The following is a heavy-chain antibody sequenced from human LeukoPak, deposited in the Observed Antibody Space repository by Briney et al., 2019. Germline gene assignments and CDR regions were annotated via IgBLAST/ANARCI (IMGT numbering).Heavy chain of an antibody. CDR1: GASISSGGYY. D-gene: IGHD3-9*01. CDR2: IYYSGST. J-gene: IGHJ6*02. V-gene: IGHV4-31*03. CDR3: ASARYYDILTGYYYYYYGMDV. Sequence: PSETLSLTCTVSGASISSGGYYWSWLRQHPGKGLEWIGYIYYSGSTYYNPSLKSRVTISVDTSKNQFSLKLSSVTAADTAVYYCASARYYDILTGYYYYYYGMDVWGQGTTVTVSS.